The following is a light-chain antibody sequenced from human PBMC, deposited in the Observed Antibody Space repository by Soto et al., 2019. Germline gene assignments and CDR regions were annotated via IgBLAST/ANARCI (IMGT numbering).Light chain of an antibody. CDR2: LGS. CDR1: ESLMNTDGYNY. V-gene: IGKV2-28*01. CDR3: MQGLRIPFS. Sequence: DIVMTQSPLSLPVSPGEPASISCRSSESLMNTDGYNYLAWYLQRPGQSPHLLIYLGSGRASGVPDRFSGSGSGTDFTLKISRVEAEDVGVYYCMQGLRIPFSFDQGTKVEIK. J-gene: IGKJ2*03.